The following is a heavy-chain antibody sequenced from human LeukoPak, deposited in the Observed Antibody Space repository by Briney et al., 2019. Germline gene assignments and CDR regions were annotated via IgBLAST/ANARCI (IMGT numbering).Heavy chain of an antibody. J-gene: IGHJ3*02. Sequence: GASVKVSCKASGYTFTSYGISWVRQAPGQGLEWMGWISAYNGNTNYAQKLQGRVTMTTDTSTSTAYMELRNLRSDDTAVYYCARGEMATARRQAGAFDIWGQGTMVTVSS. D-gene: IGHD5-24*01. CDR2: ISAYNGNT. V-gene: IGHV1-18*01. CDR1: GYTFTSYG. CDR3: ARGEMATARRQAGAFDI.